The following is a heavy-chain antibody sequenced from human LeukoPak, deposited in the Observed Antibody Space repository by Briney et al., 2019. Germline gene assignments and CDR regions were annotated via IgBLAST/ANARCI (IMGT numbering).Heavy chain of an antibody. V-gene: IGHV4-61*02. CDR1: GDSISSGSYY. CDR3: ARVGGGWGNWFDP. J-gene: IGHJ5*02. CDR2: IYTSEST. Sequence: PSETLSLTCTVSGDSISSGSYYWSWIRQPAGKGLEWIGRIYTSESTNYNPSLKSRVTISADTSKNQFSLKLSSVTAADTAVYYCARVGGGWGNWFDPWGQGTLVTVSS. D-gene: IGHD6-19*01.